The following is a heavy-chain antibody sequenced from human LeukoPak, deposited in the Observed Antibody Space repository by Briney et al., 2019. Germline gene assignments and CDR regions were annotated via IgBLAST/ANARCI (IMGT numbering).Heavy chain of an antibody. D-gene: IGHD1-26*01. CDR3: ARDAPIVGAEDFDY. J-gene: IGHJ4*02. V-gene: IGHV1-18*01. CDR2: ISAYNGNT. CDR1: GYTFTSYG. Sequence: ASVKVSCKASGYTFTSYGISWVRQAPGQGLEWMGWISAYNGNTNYAQNLQGRVTMTTDTSTSTAYMELRSLRSDDTAVYYCARDAPIVGAEDFDYWGQGTLVTVSS.